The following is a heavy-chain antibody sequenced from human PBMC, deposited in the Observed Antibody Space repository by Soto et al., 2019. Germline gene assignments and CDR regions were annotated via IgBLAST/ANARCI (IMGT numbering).Heavy chain of an antibody. V-gene: IGHV4-31*03. CDR3: AREGGRVGATAADY. CDR2: IYYSGST. CDR1: GGSISSGGYY. D-gene: IGHD1-26*01. Sequence: QVQLQESGPGLVKPSQTLSLTCTVSGGSISSGGYYWSWIRQHPAKVLEWIGYIYYSGSTYYNPSLKSRVTISVDTSKNQFSLKLSSVTAADTAVYYCAREGGRVGATAADYWGQGTLVTVSS. J-gene: IGHJ4*02.